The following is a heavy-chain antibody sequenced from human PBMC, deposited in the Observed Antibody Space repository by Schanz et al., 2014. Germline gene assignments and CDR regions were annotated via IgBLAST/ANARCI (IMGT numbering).Heavy chain of an antibody. J-gene: IGHJ4*02. CDR2: INPSGGST. D-gene: IGHD6-13*01. CDR3: ARDGVDAAAGGNY. V-gene: IGHV1-46*03. Sequence: QILLVQPGPEVKKPGAPVKVSCKASGYTFTSDSMHWVRQAPGQGLEWMGMINPSGGSTTYAQKFQGRVTMTRDTSTSTVYMELSSLRAEDTAVYYCARDGVDAAAGGNYWGQGTLVTVSS. CDR1: GYTFTSDS.